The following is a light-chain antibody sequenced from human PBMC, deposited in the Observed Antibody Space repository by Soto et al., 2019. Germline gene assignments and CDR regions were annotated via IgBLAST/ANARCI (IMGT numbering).Light chain of an antibody. CDR3: PSYDTTIVV. V-gene: IGLV6-57*04. CDR2: EDN. J-gene: IGLJ2*01. Sequence: NFMLTQPHSVSESPGKTVIISCTRSSGSIDTNYVQWYQQRPGSAPTTVIFEDNQRPSGVPDRFSGSIDISSNSASLTISGLKTGDEADYYCPSYDTTIVVFGGGTKLTVL. CDR1: SGSIDTNY.